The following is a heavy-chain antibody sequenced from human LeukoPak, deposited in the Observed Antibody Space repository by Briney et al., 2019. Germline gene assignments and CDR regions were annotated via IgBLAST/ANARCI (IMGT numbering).Heavy chain of an antibody. V-gene: IGHV1-46*01. Sequence: ASVKVSCKASGYTFTSYYMHWVRQAPGQGLEWMGIINPSGGSTSYAQKFQGRVTMTRDTSTSTVYMELSSLRSEDTAVYYCAREKLLWFGELLPPRGMDVWGQGTTVTVSS. D-gene: IGHD3-10*01. CDR3: AREKLLWFGELLPPRGMDV. J-gene: IGHJ6*02. CDR2: INPSGGST. CDR1: GYTFTSYY.